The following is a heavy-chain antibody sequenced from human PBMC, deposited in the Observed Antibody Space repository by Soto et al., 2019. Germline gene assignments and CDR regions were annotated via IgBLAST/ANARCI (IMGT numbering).Heavy chain of an antibody. CDR3: ARLADGYYFDY. CDR2: IFPGDSDT. V-gene: IGHV5-51*01. Sequence: GESLKISCKASGYNFISYWIGWARQMPGRDLEWVAMIFPGDSDTTYSPSFQGRVSVSVDKSSTSAYLQWSSLKASDTAMYYCARLADGYYFDYWGQGTLVTVSS. J-gene: IGHJ4*02. D-gene: IGHD3-22*01. CDR1: GYNFISYW.